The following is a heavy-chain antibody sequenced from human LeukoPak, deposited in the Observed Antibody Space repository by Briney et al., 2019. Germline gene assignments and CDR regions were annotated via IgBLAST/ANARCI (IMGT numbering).Heavy chain of an antibody. J-gene: IGHJ1*01. CDR1: GGSFSGYY. D-gene: IGHD3-3*01. CDR2: LNHSGST. CDR3: ARGPPQFAFGVVTFPFQH. Sequence: PSETLSLTCAVYGGSFSGYYWSWIRQPPGKGLEWIGELNHSGSTNYNPSLKSRVTISVDTSKYQFSLKLSSVTAADTAVYYCARGPPQFAFGVVTFPFQHWGQGTLVTVSS. V-gene: IGHV4-34*01.